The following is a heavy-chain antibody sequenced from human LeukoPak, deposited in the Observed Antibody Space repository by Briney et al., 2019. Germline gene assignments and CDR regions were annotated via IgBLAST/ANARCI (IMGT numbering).Heavy chain of an antibody. CDR3: ARRMSTMGDY. Sequence: GESLKISCKASGYTFTSYWIGWVRQMPGKGLEWMGIIYPGDSDTTYSPSFQGQVTISADNSISTAYLQWSSLKASDTAMYYCARRMSTMGDYWGQGTLVTVSS. CDR2: IYPGDSDT. V-gene: IGHV5-51*01. D-gene: IGHD5-24*01. CDR1: GYTFTSYW. J-gene: IGHJ4*02.